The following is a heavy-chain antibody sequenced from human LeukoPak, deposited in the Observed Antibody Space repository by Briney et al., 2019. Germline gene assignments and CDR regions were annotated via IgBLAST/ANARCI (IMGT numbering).Heavy chain of an antibody. CDR2: INHSGST. V-gene: IGHV4-34*01. Sequence: SETLSLTCAVYGGSFSGYYWSWIRQPPGKGLEWIGEINHSGSTNYNPSLKSRVTISVDTSKNQFSLKLSSVTAADTAVYYCARRVQGYYYGSGSYYFDYWGQGTLVTVSS. CDR3: ARRVQGYYYGSGSYYFDY. D-gene: IGHD3-10*01. CDR1: GGSFSGYY. J-gene: IGHJ4*02.